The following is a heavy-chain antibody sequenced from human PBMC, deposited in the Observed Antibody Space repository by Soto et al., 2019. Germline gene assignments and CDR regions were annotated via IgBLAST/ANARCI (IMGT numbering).Heavy chain of an antibody. Sequence: ASVKVSCRASGYTFTGYYMHWVRQAPGQGLEWMGWINPNSGGTNYAQKFQGRVTITRDTSTSTVYMELSSLRSEDTAVYYCAREGDCSGGSCAGGDYYGMDVWGQGTTVTVSS. CDR3: AREGDCSGGSCAGGDYYGMDV. CDR1: GYTFTGYY. J-gene: IGHJ6*02. D-gene: IGHD2-15*01. CDR2: INPNSGGT. V-gene: IGHV1-2*02.